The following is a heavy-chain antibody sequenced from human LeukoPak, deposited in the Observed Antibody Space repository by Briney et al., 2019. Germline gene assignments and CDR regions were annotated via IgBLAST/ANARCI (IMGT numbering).Heavy chain of an antibody. CDR2: IKQDGSEK. CDR3: ARDFKGFGELGDAFDI. J-gene: IGHJ3*02. D-gene: IGHD3-10*01. CDR1: GFTFSSYW. V-gene: IGHV3-7*01. Sequence: GGSLRLSCAASGFTFSSYWMSWVRQAPGKGLEWVANIKQDGSEKYYVDSVKGRFTISRDNAKNSLYLQMNSQRAEDTAAYYCARDFKGFGELGDAFDIWGQGTMVTVSS.